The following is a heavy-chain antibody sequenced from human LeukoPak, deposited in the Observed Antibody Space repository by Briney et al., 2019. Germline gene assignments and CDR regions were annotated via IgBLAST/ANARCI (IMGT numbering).Heavy chain of an antibody. Sequence: PGGSLRLSCAASGFTFDDYAMHWVRQAPGKGLEWVAVIWYDGSNKYYADSVKGRFTISRDNSKNTLYLQMNSLRAEDTAVYYCATGEGITIFGVVTREDYWSQGTLVTVSS. CDR1: GFTFDDYA. J-gene: IGHJ4*02. V-gene: IGHV3-33*08. D-gene: IGHD3-3*01. CDR2: IWYDGSNK. CDR3: ATGEGITIFGVVTREDY.